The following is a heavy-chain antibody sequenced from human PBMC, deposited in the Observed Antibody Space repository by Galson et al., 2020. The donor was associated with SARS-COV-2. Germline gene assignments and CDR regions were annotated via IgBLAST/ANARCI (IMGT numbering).Heavy chain of an antibody. CDR1: GYTFTSYA. D-gene: IGHD3-3*01. CDR2: INAGHGNT. Sequence: ASVKVSCKASGYTFTSYAMHWVRQAPGQRLEWMGWINAGHGNTKYSQKFQGRVTITRDTSASTAYMELSSLRSEDTAVYYCARVMSTIFGVAAPASIAYMDVWGKGTTVTVSS. J-gene: IGHJ6*03. V-gene: IGHV1-3*01. CDR3: ARVMSTIFGVAAPASIAYMDV.